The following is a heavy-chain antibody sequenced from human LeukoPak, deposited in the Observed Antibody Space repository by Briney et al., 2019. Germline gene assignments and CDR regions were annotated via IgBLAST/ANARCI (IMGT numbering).Heavy chain of an antibody. CDR3: ARGGGSGWYKVMDV. CDR2: INPNSGGT. Sequence: ASVKVSCKASGYTFNGYYMHWVRQAPGQGLEWMGWINPNSGGTNYAQKFQGRVTMTRDTSISTAYMELSSLRSEDTAVYYCARGGGSGWYKVMDVWGKGTTVTISS. J-gene: IGHJ6*03. CDR1: GYTFNGYY. D-gene: IGHD6-19*01. V-gene: IGHV1-2*02.